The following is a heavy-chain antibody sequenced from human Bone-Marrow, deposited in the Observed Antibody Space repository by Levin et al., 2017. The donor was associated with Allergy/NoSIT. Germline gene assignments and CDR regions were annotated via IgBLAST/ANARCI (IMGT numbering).Heavy chain of an antibody. D-gene: IGHD2-21*01. Sequence: SETLSLTCTVSGVSITSGSYYWSWIRQPAGKGLEWIGHSYTSGNITYNPSLKSRVTISLDTSKNQFSLKLRSVTAADTAVYYCARVLQYSYFYTDVWGKGTMVTVSS. V-gene: IGHV4-61*09. CDR3: ARVLQYSYFYTDV. CDR2: SYTSGNI. J-gene: IGHJ6*03. CDR1: GVSITSGSYY.